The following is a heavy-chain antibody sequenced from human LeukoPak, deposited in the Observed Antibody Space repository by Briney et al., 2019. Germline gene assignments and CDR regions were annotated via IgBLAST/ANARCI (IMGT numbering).Heavy chain of an antibody. V-gene: IGHV4-34*01. CDR2: INHSENT. CDR3: ARRAPPLYYYYYMDV. Sequence: SETLSLTCAVYGGSFSGYYWSWIRQPPGKGLEWIGEINHSENTNYNPSLKSRVTISVDTSKNQFSLKLSSVTAADTAVYYCARRAPPLYYYYYMDVWGKGTTVTVSS. CDR1: GGSFSGYY. J-gene: IGHJ6*03. D-gene: IGHD3-16*02.